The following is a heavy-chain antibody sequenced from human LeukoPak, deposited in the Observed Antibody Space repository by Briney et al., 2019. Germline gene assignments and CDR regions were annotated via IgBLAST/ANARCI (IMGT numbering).Heavy chain of an antibody. J-gene: IGHJ4*02. CDR2: IYYSGTT. V-gene: IGHV4-39*01. CDR3: ARHGIAAAGTYFDY. Sequence: SETLSLTCTVSGGSISSSSYYWGWIRQPPGKGLEWIGSIYYSGTTYYNPSLKSRVTISVDTSKNQFSLRLNSVTAADTALYYCARHGIAAAGTYFDYWGQGTLVTVSS. D-gene: IGHD6-13*01. CDR1: GGSISSSSYY.